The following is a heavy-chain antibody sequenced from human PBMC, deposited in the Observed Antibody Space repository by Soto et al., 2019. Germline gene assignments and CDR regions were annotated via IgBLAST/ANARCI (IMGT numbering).Heavy chain of an antibody. CDR1: GGSISSSSYY. V-gene: IGHV4-39*01. Sequence: QLQLQESGPGLVKPSETLSLTCAVSGGSISSSSYYWGWIRQPPGKGLEWIGSIYYSGSTYYTPSLKSRVAISVDTSKNQFSQKLNSVTAADPAVYYCARRTVNIRTFYSGLKTHCFDYWGQGTLVTVSS. CDR2: IYYSGST. CDR3: ARRTVNIRTFYSGLKTHCFDY. J-gene: IGHJ4*02. D-gene: IGHD6-19*01.